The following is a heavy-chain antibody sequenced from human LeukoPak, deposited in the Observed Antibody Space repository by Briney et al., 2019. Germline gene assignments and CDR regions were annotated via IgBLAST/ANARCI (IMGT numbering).Heavy chain of an antibody. D-gene: IGHD3-10*01. CDR2: LYSGGDI. CDR1: GFTVSTNY. CDR3: ARDRAPPTSWYFDL. V-gene: IGHV3-53*01. J-gene: IGHJ2*01. Sequence: GGSLRLSCAVSGFTVSTNYMSWVRQAPGKGLEWVSILYSGGDIYYADSVKGRFTISRDNSRNTLYLQMNTLRVEDSAVYYCARDRAPPTSWYFDLWGRGTLVTVSS.